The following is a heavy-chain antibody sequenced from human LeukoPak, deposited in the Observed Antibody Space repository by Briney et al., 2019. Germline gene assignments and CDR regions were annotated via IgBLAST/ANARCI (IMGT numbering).Heavy chain of an antibody. CDR2: INSDGSTT. V-gene: IGHV3-74*01. Sequence: RSGGSLRLSCGASGITFSNYWMHWVRQAPGKGLVWVSHINSDGSTTNYADSVKGRFTISRDNAKNSLYLQMNSLRAEDTAVYYCARDSSNILRFLEWSPDYWGQGTLVTVSS. CDR1: GITFSNYW. J-gene: IGHJ4*02. CDR3: ARDSSNILRFLEWSPDY. D-gene: IGHD3-3*01.